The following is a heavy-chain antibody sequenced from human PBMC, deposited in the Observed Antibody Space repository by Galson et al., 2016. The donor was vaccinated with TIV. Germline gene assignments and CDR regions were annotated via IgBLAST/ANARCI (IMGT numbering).Heavy chain of an antibody. V-gene: IGHV3-23*01. CDR2: ISGSGGVT. J-gene: IGHJ3*02. CDR1: GFTFSSHA. D-gene: IGHD6-25*01. CDR3: AKGGYTRSSEAHAFHI. Sequence: SLRLSCAASGFTFSSHAMSWVRQAPGKGLEWVSAISGSGGVTHYADSVKGRFTISRDNSKNTLHLQMNSLRAEDTAVYYCAKGGYTRSSEAHAFHIRGQGTMVTVSS.